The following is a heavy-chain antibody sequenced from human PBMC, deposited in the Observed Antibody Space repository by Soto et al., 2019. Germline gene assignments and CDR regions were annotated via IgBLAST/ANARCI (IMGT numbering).Heavy chain of an antibody. V-gene: IGHV5-51*01. J-gene: IGHJ5*02. CDR3: ASHALGKQQLVGTFDP. D-gene: IGHD6-13*01. CDR1: GYSFTSYW. Sequence: GESLKISCKGSGYSFTSYWIGWVRQMPGKGLEWMGIIYPGDSDTRYSPSFQGQVTISADKSISTAYLQWSSLKASDTAMYYCASHALGKQQLVGTFDPWGQGTLVTVSA. CDR2: IYPGDSDT.